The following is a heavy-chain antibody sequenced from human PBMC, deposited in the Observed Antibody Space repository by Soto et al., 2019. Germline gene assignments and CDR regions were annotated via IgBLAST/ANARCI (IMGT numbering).Heavy chain of an antibody. Sequence: QVQLQESGPGLVKPSETLSLTCTVSGGSISSYYWSWIRQPAGKGLEWIGRIYTSGSTNYNPSLKSRVTMSGDTSKNQFSLKLSSVTAADTAVYYCARDREYYDFWSGYYSDYYYYGMDVWGQGTTVTVSS. CDR2: IYTSGST. V-gene: IGHV4-4*07. CDR3: ARDREYYDFWSGYYSDYYYYGMDV. J-gene: IGHJ6*02. CDR1: GGSISSYY. D-gene: IGHD3-3*01.